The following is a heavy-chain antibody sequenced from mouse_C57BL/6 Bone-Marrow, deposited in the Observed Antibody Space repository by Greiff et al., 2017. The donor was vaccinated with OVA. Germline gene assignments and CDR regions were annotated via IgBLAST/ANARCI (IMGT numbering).Heavy chain of an antibody. Sequence: VQLQQSGPELVKPGASVKMSCKASGYTFTDYNMHWVKQSHGKSLEWIGYINPNNGGTSYNQKFKGKATLTVNKSSSTAYMELRSLTSEDSAVYYCAAYDYDEGYYFDYWGQVTTLTVSS. V-gene: IGHV1-22*01. CDR3: AAYDYDEGYYFDY. J-gene: IGHJ2*01. D-gene: IGHD2-4*01. CDR2: INPNNGGT. CDR1: GYTFTDYN.